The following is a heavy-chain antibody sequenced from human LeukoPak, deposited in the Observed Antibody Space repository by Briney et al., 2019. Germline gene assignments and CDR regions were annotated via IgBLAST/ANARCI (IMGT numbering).Heavy chain of an antibody. CDR3: ARDSRRIVVVPAVIPY. V-gene: IGHV1-2*02. CDR2: INPNSGGT. CDR1: GYTFTGYY. J-gene: IGHJ4*02. Sequence: ASVKVSCKASGYTFTGYYMHWVPQAPGQGLEWIGWINPNSGGTNYAQKFQGRVTMTRDTSISTANMELSRLRSDDTGVYYCARDSRRIVVVPAVIPYWGQGTLVTVSS. D-gene: IGHD2-2*02.